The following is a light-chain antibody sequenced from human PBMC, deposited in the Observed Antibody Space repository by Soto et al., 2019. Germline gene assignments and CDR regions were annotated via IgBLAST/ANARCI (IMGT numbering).Light chain of an antibody. CDR2: EVS. Sequence: QSALTQPPSASGSPGQSVTISCTGTSSDVGGYNSVSWYQHHPGKAPKLMIYEVSKRPSGVPDRFSGSKSANTASLTVSGLQAEDEADYYCSSYAGSSNYVFVTGTKVTVL. V-gene: IGLV2-8*01. J-gene: IGLJ1*01. CDR1: SSDVGGYNS. CDR3: SSYAGSSNYV.